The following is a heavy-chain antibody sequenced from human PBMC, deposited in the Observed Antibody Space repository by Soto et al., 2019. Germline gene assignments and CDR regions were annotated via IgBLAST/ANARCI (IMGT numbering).Heavy chain of an antibody. CDR1: GYTFTSYY. Sequence: GASVKVSCKASGYTFTSYYIHWVRQAPGQGLEWMGIINPSGGTTTYAQNFQGRVTMTRDTSTSTAYMELSSLRSEDTAVYYCARGTYYYDSSGYLFSGYWGQGTLVTVSS. D-gene: IGHD3-22*01. CDR2: INPSGGTT. CDR3: ARGTYYYDSSGYLFSGY. J-gene: IGHJ4*02. V-gene: IGHV1-46*01.